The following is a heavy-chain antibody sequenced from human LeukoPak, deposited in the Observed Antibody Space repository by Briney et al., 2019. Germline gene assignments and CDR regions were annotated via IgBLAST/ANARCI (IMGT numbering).Heavy chain of an antibody. CDR2: IYYGGET. V-gene: IGHV4-39*01. Sequence: KSSETLSLTCTVSGDSISSTYYYWVWIRQPPGKGLEWIGSIYYGGETYYNPSLRSRVTISSDTSKNQFSLSLNSVTATDTAVYYCARRSHCDVGSCPPVWGQGTTVTVSS. J-gene: IGHJ6*02. CDR1: GDSISSTYYY. CDR3: ARRSHCDVGSCPPV. D-gene: IGHD1-26*01.